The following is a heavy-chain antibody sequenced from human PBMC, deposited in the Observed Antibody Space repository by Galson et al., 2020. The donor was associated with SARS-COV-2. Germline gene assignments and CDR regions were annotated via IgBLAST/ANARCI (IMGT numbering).Heavy chain of an antibody. Sequence: SETLSLTCAVSGGSISSSDWWGWVRQPLGKGLEWIGEIFHSGYTNYNPSLKSRVTMSLDTSKNQFSLKLSSVTAADTALYYCSRIIVTAYYFSYMDVWGKGTTVTVSS. J-gene: IGHJ6*03. V-gene: IGHV4-4*02. CDR2: IFHSGYT. CDR1: GGSISSSDW. CDR3: SRIIVTAYYFSYMDV. D-gene: IGHD2-21*02.